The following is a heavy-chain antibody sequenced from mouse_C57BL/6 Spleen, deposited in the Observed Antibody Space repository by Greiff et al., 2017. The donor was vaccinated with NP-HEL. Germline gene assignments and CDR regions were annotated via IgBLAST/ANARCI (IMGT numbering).Heavy chain of an antibody. J-gene: IGHJ2*01. V-gene: IGHV14-3*01. CDR3: ALYYYGSSLGYFDY. CDR2: IDPANGNT. Sequence: EVQLQQSVAELVRPGASVKLSCTASGFNIKNTYMHWVKQRPEQGLEWIGRIDPANGNTKYAPKFQGKATITAETSSNTAYLQLSSLTSEDTAIYYCALYYYGSSLGYFDYWGQGTTLTVSS. D-gene: IGHD1-1*01. CDR1: GFNIKNTY.